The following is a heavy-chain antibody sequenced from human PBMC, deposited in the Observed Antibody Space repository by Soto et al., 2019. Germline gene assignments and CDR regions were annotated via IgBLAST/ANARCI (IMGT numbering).Heavy chain of an antibody. CDR2: LTDTGGST. V-gene: IGHV3-23*01. D-gene: IGHD3-16*01. J-gene: IGHJ4*02. CDR1: TSNLKNYA. CDR3: AKIKGAITFLHFDT. Sequence: GGSLRLSCVDSTSNLKNYAMAWVRQAPGKGLEWVSALTDTGGSTYYAASVKGRFTISRDNSRNTLFLQMDRLRVDDTAVYYCAKIKGAITFLHFDTWGQGTLVTVSS.